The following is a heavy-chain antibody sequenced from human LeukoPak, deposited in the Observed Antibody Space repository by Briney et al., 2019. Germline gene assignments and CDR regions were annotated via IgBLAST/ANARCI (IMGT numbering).Heavy chain of an antibody. D-gene: IGHD3-22*01. CDR2: IRSKANSYAT. CDR1: GFTFSGSA. J-gene: IGHJ4*02. CDR3: TSYYDSSGYYYPQFDY. Sequence: GGSLRLSCAASGFTFSGSAMHWVRQASGKGLEWVGRIRSKANSYATAYAASVKGRFTISRDDSKNTAYLQMNSLKTEDTAVYYCTSYYDSSGYYYPQFDYWGQGTLVTVSS. V-gene: IGHV3-73*01.